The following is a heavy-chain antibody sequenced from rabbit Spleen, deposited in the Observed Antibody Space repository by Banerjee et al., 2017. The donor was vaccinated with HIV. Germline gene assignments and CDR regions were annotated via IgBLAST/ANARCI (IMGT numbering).Heavy chain of an antibody. CDR3: ARGTGSSFSSYGMVL. V-gene: IGHV1S40*01. CDR1: GFSFSNDYD. J-gene: IGHJ6*01. Sequence: QSLEESGGGLVKPGASLTLTCKASGFSFSNDYDMCWVRQAPGKGLEWIACIYIGSRGDTYYATWAQGRFPISKATSTTVTMQTTSLSAADTAAYLCARGTGSSFSSYGMVLWGEGTLVTVS. CDR2: IYIGSRGDT. D-gene: IGHD8-1*01.